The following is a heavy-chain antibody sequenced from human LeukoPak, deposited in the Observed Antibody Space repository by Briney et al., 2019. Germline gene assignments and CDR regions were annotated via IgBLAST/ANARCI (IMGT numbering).Heavy chain of an antibody. V-gene: IGHV3-23*01. CDR1: GFTFNNFA. D-gene: IGHD5-18*01. J-gene: IGHJ6*03. Sequence: QPGGSLRLSCAASGFTFNNFAMTWVRQAPGKGLEWVSSISGSGGSTYYADSVKGRFTISRDNSKNTLYVQMNSLRAEDTAVYYCAKDRVDTAMVISYYYYYYMDVWGKGTTVTVSS. CDR2: ISGSGGST. CDR3: AKDRVDTAMVISYYYYYYMDV.